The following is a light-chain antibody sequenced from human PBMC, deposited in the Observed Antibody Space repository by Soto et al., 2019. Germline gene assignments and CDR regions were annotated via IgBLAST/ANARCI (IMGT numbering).Light chain of an antibody. CDR1: SSNIGSNY. V-gene: IGLV1-47*01. J-gene: IGLJ1*01. CDR3: AAWDDSLSGYV. CDR2: RNN. Sequence: QSVLTQPPSASGTPGQRVTISCSGSSSNIGSNYVYWYQQLPGTAPKLLIYRNNQRPSGVPDRFSGSKSYTSASLAIGGLRSEDEADYYCAAWDDSLSGYVFGTGTKLTVL.